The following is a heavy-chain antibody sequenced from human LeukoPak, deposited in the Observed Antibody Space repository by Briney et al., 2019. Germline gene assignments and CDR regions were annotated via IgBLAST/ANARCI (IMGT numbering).Heavy chain of an antibody. V-gene: IGHV3-21*01. CDR2: ISSSSLSYI. J-gene: IGHJ4*02. D-gene: IGHD7-27*01. CDR1: GFTFNSYS. Sequence: GGSLRLSCAASGFTFNSYSMNWVRQAPGKGLEWVSSISSSSLSYIYYADSVKGRFTISRDNAKNSLYLQMNSLRAEDTAVYYCARDRGSWGAEFYYSDYWGQGTLVTVSS. CDR3: ARDRGSWGAEFYYSDY.